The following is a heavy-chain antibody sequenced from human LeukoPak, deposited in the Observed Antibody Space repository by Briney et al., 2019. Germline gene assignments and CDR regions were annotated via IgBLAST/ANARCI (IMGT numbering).Heavy chain of an antibody. CDR1: GFSFTDYP. J-gene: IGHJ4*02. CDR3: ATDQRYAFDY. V-gene: IGHV3-48*02. Sequence: GGSLILSCATSGFSFTDYPMNWVRQAPGKGLEWISNIRTTAEGAKYAYYADSVRGRVTISRDDGKNTLYLHMNSLRDDDTAVYYCATDQRYAFDYWGQGILVTVSS. D-gene: IGHD3-9*01. CDR2: IRTTAEGAKYA.